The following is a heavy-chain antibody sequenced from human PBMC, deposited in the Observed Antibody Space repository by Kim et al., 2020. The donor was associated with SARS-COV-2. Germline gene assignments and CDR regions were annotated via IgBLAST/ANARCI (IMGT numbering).Heavy chain of an antibody. V-gene: IGHV3-23*01. CDR2: ISGSGGST. J-gene: IGHJ4*02. Sequence: GGSLRLSCAASGFTFSSYAMSWVRQAPGKGLEWVSAISGSGGSTYYADSVKGRFTISRDNSKNTLYLQMNSLRAEDTAVYYCAKQVMITFGGVIVTSPFDYWGQGTLVTVSS. CDR3: AKQVMITFGGVIVTSPFDY. D-gene: IGHD3-16*02. CDR1: GFTFSSYA.